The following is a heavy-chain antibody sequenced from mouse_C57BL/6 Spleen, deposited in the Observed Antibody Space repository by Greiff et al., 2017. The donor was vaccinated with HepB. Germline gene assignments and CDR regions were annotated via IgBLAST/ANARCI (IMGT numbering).Heavy chain of an antibody. V-gene: IGHV1-82*01. CDR1: GYAFSSSW. Sequence: VQLQQSGPELVKPGASVKISCKASGYAFSSSWMNWVKQRPGKGLEWIGRIYPGDGDTNYNGKFKGKATLTADKSSSTAYMQLSSLTSEDSAVYFCAREGLRVWYFDVWGTGTTVTVSS. CDR2: IYPGDGDT. D-gene: IGHD2-4*01. CDR3: AREGLRVWYFDV. J-gene: IGHJ1*03.